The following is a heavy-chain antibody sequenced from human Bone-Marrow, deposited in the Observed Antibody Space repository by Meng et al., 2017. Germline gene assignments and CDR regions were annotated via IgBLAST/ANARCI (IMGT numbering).Heavy chain of an antibody. D-gene: IGHD6-13*01. CDR1: GGTFSSYA. V-gene: IGHV1-69*05. J-gene: IGHJ6*02. CDR2: IIPIFGTA. Sequence: SVKVSCKASGGTFSSYAISWVRQAPGQGLEWMGGIIPIFGTANYAQKFQGRVTITTDESMSTAYMELSSLRSEDTAVYYCARELSRIAAAGTGYYYYGMDVWGQGTTVTVSS. CDR3: ARELSRIAAAGTGYYYYGMDV.